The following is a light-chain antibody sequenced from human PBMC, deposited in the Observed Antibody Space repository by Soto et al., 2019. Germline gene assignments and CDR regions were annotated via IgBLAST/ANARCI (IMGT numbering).Light chain of an antibody. CDR1: QSLRSN. CDR3: QQYNNWWT. V-gene: IGKV3-15*01. Sequence: IVMTQSPATLSVSPGERATLSCRASQSLRSNLAWYQQTPGQAPRLLIYAASTRATGIPARFSGSGSGTEFTLTISSLQSEDFGVYYCQQYNNWWTFGQGTKVEIK. CDR2: AAS. J-gene: IGKJ1*01.